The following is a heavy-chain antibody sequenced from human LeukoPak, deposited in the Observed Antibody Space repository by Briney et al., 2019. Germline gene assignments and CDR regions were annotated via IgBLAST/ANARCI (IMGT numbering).Heavy chain of an antibody. V-gene: IGHV1-46*01. CDR1: GYSFTSYN. Sequence: ASVKVSCKTSGYSFTSYNLHWVRQAPGQRLEWMGIIKPSGGNTNYAQKFQGRVTMTRDMSTSTVYMELSSLKSEDTAVYYCARGWGYSGYDPRNYYDSSGYYLDWFDPWGQGTLVTVSS. J-gene: IGHJ5*02. D-gene: IGHD3-22*01. CDR2: IKPSGGNT. CDR3: ARGWGYSGYDPRNYYDSSGYYLDWFDP.